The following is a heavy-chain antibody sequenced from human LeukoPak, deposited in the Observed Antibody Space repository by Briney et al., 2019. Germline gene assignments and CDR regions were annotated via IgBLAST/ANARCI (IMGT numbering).Heavy chain of an antibody. V-gene: IGHV3-30*18. Sequence: GRSLRLSCAASGFTFSSYGMHWVRQAPGKGLEWVAVISYDGSNKYYADSVKGRFTISRDNTKNTLYLQMNSLRAEDTAVYYCAKGSYSSGWYYFDYWGQGTLVTVSS. J-gene: IGHJ4*02. CDR1: GFTFSSYG. CDR2: ISYDGSNK. CDR3: AKGSYSSGWYYFDY. D-gene: IGHD6-19*01.